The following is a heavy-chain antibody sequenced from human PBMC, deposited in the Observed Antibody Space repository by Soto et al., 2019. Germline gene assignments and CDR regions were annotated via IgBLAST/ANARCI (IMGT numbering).Heavy chain of an antibody. CDR2: ISSSSSYI. J-gene: IGHJ4*02. D-gene: IGHD3-22*01. CDR1: GFTFSSYS. Sequence: EVQLVESGGGLVKPGGSLRLSCAASGFTFSSYSMNWVRQAPGKGLEWVSSISSSSSYIYYADSVKGRFTISSDNAKNSLYLHMNSLRAEATAVYYCARRPYYSDSSVYYSYWGQGTLVTVSS. V-gene: IGHV3-21*01. CDR3: ARRPYYSDSSVYYSY.